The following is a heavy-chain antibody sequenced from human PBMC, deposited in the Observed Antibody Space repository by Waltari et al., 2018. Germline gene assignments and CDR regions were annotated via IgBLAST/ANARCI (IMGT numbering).Heavy chain of an antibody. J-gene: IGHJ5*02. V-gene: IGHV4-38-2*01. CDR2: IYHSGST. D-gene: IGHD6-13*01. CDR1: GYSISSGYY. Sequence: QVQLQESGPGLVKPSETLSLTCAVSGYSISSGYYWRWIRQPPGKGLEWIGSIYHSGSTYYNPSLKSRVTISVDTSKNQFSLKLSSVTAADTAMYYCARGAAAAGTVWFDPWGQGTMVTVSS. CDR3: ARGAAAAGTVWFDP.